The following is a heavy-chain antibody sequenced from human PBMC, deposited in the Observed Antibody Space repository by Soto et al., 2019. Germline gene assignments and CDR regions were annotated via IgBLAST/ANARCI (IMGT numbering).Heavy chain of an antibody. V-gene: IGHV4-59*01. D-gene: IGHD3-10*01. CDR3: ARSLPIVRAIIEFYSVS. CDR1: GGSISSYY. J-gene: IGHJ4*02. CDR2: IYYTGST. Sequence: SETLSLTCTVSGGSISSYYWSWVRQPPGKGLEWIGYIYYTGSTNYNPSLKSRVTISVDTSKNQFSLKLSSVTAADTAVYYCARSLPIVRAIIEFYSVSRRQALLITV.